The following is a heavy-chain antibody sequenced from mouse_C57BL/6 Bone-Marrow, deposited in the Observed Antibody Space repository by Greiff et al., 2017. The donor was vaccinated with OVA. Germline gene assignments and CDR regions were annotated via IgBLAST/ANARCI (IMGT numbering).Heavy chain of an antibody. Sequence: QVQLQQSGPELVKPGASVKISCKASGYAFSSSWMNWVKQRPGKGLEWIGRIYPGDGDTNYNGKFKGKATLTADKSSSTAYMQLSSLTSEDSAVYFCARDYDYDVYYFDYWGQGTTLTVSS. D-gene: IGHD2-4*01. J-gene: IGHJ2*01. CDR3: ARDYDYDVYYFDY. CDR1: GYAFSSSW. V-gene: IGHV1-82*01. CDR2: IYPGDGDT.